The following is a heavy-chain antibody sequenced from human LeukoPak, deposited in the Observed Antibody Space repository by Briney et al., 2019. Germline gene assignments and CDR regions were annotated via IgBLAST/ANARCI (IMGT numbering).Heavy chain of an antibody. V-gene: IGHV4-39*01. D-gene: IGHD5-18*01. J-gene: IGHJ5*02. CDR1: GGSISSSNYY. CDR2: IYYTGSS. CDR3: ARHKKSIVDTDMGP. Sequence: KPSETLSLTCTVSGGSISSSNYYWGWIRQPPGKGLEWIGNIYYTGSSYHNPSLKSRVTISVDTSKNQFSLKLSSVTAADTAVYYCARHKKSIVDTDMGPWGQGTLVTVSS.